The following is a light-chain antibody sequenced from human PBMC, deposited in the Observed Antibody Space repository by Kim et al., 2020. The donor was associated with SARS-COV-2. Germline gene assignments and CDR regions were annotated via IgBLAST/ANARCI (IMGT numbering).Light chain of an antibody. J-gene: IGKJ2*01. V-gene: IGKV1-5*03. CDR2: KAS. CDR1: QSIGSW. Sequence: DIQMTQSPSTLSASVGDRVTITCRASQSIGSWLAWYQQKPGKDPKLLIYKASSLESGVPSRFSGSGSGTEFTLTISSLQPDDFATYYCQQYNSYEYTFGQGTKLEI. CDR3: QQYNSYEYT.